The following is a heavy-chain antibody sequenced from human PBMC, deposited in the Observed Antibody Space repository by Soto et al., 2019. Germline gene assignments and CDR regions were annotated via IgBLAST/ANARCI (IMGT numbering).Heavy chain of an antibody. CDR3: PREHRDTLGCSDALDI. D-gene: IGHD3-16*01. CDR1: GFIFSDYW. J-gene: IGHJ3*02. V-gene: IGHV3-7*01. Sequence: EVQLVESGGGLVQPGGSLRLSCAASGFIFSDYWMNWVRQAPGKGLEWVAIINQAGSAKYYVDSVKGRFTISRDNAKNSLYLQMDSLRVEDTAVYYCPREHRDTLGCSDALDIWCQGTMVIVTS. CDR2: INQAGSAK.